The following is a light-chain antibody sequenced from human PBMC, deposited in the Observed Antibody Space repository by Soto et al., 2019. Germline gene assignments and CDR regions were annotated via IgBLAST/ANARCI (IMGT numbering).Light chain of an antibody. CDR1: QSVSTF. CDR3: QQSFSKLLT. CDR2: GAS. Sequence: DIQMTQSPSSLSASVGDRVTITCRTSQSVSTFLNWYQVKPGTAPKLLIYGASSLQSGVPSRFSGSGSGTDFTLSISSLQPEDFATYYCQQSFSKLLTFGGGTKVDLK. V-gene: IGKV1-39*01. J-gene: IGKJ4*01.